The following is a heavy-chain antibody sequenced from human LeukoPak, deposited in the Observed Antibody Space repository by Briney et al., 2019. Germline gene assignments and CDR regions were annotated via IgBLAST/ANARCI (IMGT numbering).Heavy chain of an antibody. Sequence: PSETLSLTCTVSGGSISGSSYYWGWIRHPPGKGLEWIGSIYYSGSTYYNPSLKSRVTISVDTSKNQFSLKLSSVTAADTAVYYCATISSGLLGVYWGQGTLVTVCS. CDR2: IYYSGST. V-gene: IGHV4-39*01. D-gene: IGHD6-19*01. J-gene: IGHJ4*02. CDR1: GGSISGSSYY. CDR3: ATISSGLLGVY.